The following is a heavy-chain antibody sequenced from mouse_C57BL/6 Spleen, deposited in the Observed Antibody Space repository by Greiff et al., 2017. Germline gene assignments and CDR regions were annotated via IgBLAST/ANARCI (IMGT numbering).Heavy chain of an antibody. Sequence: VKLQESGPGLVKPSQSLSLTCSVTGYSITSGYYWNWIRQFPGNKLEWMGYISYDGSNNYNPSLKNRISITRDTSKNQFFLKLNSVTTEDTATYYCARHCGSSRGAMDYWGQGTSVTVSS. D-gene: IGHD1-1*01. CDR1: GYSITSGYY. V-gene: IGHV3-6*01. J-gene: IGHJ4*01. CDR3: ARHCGSSRGAMDY. CDR2: ISYDGSN.